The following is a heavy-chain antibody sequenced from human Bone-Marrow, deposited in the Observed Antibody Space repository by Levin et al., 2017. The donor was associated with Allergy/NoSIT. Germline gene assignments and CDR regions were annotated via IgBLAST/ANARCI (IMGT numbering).Heavy chain of an antibody. Sequence: SQTLSLTCTVSGGSISSYYWSWIRQPPGKGLEWIGYIYYSGSTNYNPSLKSRVTISVDTSKNQFSLKLSSVTAADTAVYYFARNKVDDYGDHDAFDSWGKGTMVTVSS. J-gene: IGHJ3*02. D-gene: IGHD4-17*01. V-gene: IGHV4-59*01. CDR1: GGSISSYY. CDR3: ARNKVDDYGDHDAFDS. CDR2: IYYSGST.